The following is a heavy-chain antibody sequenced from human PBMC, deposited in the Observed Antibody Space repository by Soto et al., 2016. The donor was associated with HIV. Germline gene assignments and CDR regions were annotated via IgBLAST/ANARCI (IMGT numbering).Heavy chain of an antibody. D-gene: IGHD3-10*02. CDR3: AKDSAAYVNRYFDY. Sequence: EVQLVESGGGVVQPGGSLRLSCAASGFTFDDYAMHWVRQAPGKGLEWVSLISGGGGNPYYADSVKGRFTISRDNSKNSLYLQMNSLRTEDTALYYCAKDSAAYVNRYFDYWGQGTLVTVSS. J-gene: IGHJ4*02. CDR2: ISGGGGNP. V-gene: IGHV3-43*02. CDR1: GFTFDDYA.